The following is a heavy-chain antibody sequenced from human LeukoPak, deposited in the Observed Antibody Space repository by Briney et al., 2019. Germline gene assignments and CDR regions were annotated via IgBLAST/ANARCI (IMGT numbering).Heavy chain of an antibody. D-gene: IGHD7-27*01. CDR3: ARDPWGSEDPLDY. Sequence: ASVKVSCKASGGTFSSYAISWVRQAPGQGLEWMGRITPIFGTANYAQKFQGRVTITTDESTSTAYMELSSLRSEDTAVYYCARDPWGSEDPLDYWGQGTLVTVSS. V-gene: IGHV1-69*05. CDR2: ITPIFGTA. CDR1: GGTFSSYA. J-gene: IGHJ4*02.